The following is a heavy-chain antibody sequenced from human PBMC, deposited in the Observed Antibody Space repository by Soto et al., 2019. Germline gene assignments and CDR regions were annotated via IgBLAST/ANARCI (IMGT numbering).Heavy chain of an antibody. D-gene: IGHD3-22*01. CDR3: ARGGYYDSSGYPSFDY. J-gene: IGHJ4*02. CDR2: IYHSGST. Sequence: SETLSPTCAVSGGSISSGGYSWSWIRQPPGKGLEWIGYIYHSGSTYYNPSLKSRVTISVDRSKNQFSLKLSSVTAADTAVYYCARGGYYDSSGYPSFDYWGQGTLVTVSS. V-gene: IGHV4-30-2*01. CDR1: GGSISSGGYS.